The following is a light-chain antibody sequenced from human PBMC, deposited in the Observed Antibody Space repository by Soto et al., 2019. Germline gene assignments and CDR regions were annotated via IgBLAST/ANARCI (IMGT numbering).Light chain of an antibody. CDR3: MQTLQTWT. Sequence: EIVMNQSPLSLPVTPGETASISWRSSQSLLHSNGYYYLDWYLQKPGQSPQLLIYLGSSRSSGVPDRFSGSGSGSDFTLKISRVEAEDVGGFYCMQTLQTWTFGQGTKVELK. J-gene: IGKJ1*01. V-gene: IGKV2-28*01. CDR2: LGS. CDR1: QSLLHSNGYYY.